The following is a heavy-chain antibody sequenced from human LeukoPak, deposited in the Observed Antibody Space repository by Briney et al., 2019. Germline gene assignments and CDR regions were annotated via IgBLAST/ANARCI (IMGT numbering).Heavy chain of an antibody. J-gene: IGHJ4*02. CDR1: GFTFSSYA. V-gene: IGHV3-23*01. CDR3: ARDSDGLPFDY. CDR2: ISGSGGNT. D-gene: IGHD5-12*01. Sequence: GGSLRLSCAASGFTFSSYAMSWVRQAPGKGLEWVSSISGSGGNTYYTDSVKGRFTISKDNSKNTLYLQMNSLRAEDTAVYYCARDSDGLPFDYWGQGTLVTVSS.